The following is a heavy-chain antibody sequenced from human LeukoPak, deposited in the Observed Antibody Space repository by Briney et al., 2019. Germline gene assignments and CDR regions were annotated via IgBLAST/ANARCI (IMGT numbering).Heavy chain of an antibody. D-gene: IGHD5-18*01. V-gene: IGHV3-48*03. Sequence: GGSLRLSCAASGFTFSSYEMNWVRQAPGKGLEWVSYISSSGSTIYYADSVKGRFTISRDNAKNSLYLQMKSLRAEDTAVYYCATRGYSYGTLDYWGQGTLVTVSS. CDR1: GFTFSSYE. J-gene: IGHJ4*02. CDR3: ATRGYSYGTLDY. CDR2: ISSSGSTI.